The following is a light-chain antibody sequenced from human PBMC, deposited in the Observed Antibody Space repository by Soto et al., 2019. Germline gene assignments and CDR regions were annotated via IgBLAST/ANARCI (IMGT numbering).Light chain of an antibody. Sequence: NFMLTQPHSVSESPGKTVTISCTRSGGSIASGYVQWYQQRPGSAPTTVIYEDNQRPSGVPDRFSGSIDRSSNSASLTISGVKTEDEADYYCQSYHSSTPYVFGTGTKVTVL. CDR2: EDN. J-gene: IGLJ1*01. CDR1: GGSIASGY. V-gene: IGLV6-57*03. CDR3: QSYHSSTPYV.